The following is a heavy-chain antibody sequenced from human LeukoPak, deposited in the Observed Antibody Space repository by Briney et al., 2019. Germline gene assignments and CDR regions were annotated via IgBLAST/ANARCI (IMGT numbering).Heavy chain of an antibody. CDR2: INWNGGST. Sequence: GGSLRLSCAASGFTFDDYGMSWVRQAPGKGLEWVSGINWNGGSTGYADSVKGRFTISRDNAKNSLYLQMNSLRAEDTALYYCARAGYYGSGSYYNGYFDYWGQGTLVTVSS. J-gene: IGHJ4*02. CDR1: GFTFDDYG. V-gene: IGHV3-20*04. D-gene: IGHD3-10*01. CDR3: ARAGYYGSGSYYNGYFDY.